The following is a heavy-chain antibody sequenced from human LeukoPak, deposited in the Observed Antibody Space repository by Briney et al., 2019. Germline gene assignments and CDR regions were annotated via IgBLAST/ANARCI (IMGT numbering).Heavy chain of an antibody. Sequence: PGGSLRPSCAASGFTVSSNYMSWVRQAPGKGLEWVSIIYSDGSTFYADSVKGRFTISRDNSKNTLYLQMNSLRAEDTAVYYCARGGSYLSAFDIWGQGTMVTVSS. CDR1: GFTVSSNY. CDR2: IYSDGST. J-gene: IGHJ3*02. V-gene: IGHV3-53*01. D-gene: IGHD1-26*01. CDR3: ARGGSYLSAFDI.